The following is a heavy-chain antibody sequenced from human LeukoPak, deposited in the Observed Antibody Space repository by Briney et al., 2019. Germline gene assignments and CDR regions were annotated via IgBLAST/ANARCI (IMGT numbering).Heavy chain of an antibody. J-gene: IGHJ4*02. CDR2: ISGSNGNT. CDR1: SYIFTRYG. V-gene: IGHV1-18*01. Sequence: GASVKVSCKASSYIFTRYGISWVRQAPGQGLEWTGWISGSNGNTNYAQEFLGRVTMTADTSTSTAYMELRSLTSDDTAVYYCARSGRGTYYYFDLWGQGTLVTVSS. CDR3: ARSGRGTYYYFDL. D-gene: IGHD5-12*01.